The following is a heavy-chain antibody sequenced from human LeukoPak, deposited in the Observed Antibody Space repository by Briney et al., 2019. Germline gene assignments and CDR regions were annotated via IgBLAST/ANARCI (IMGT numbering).Heavy chain of an antibody. V-gene: IGHV1-8*01. CDR2: MNPNSGNT. CDR1: GYTFTSYD. CDR3: ARDMRAGYYYDSSGYLGNFDI. Sequence: GASVKVSCKASGYTFTSYDINWVRQATGQGLEWMGWMNPNSGNTGYAQKFQGRVTMTRNTSISTAYMVLSSLRSEDTAVYYCARDMRAGYYYDSSGYLGNFDIWGQGTMVTVSS. D-gene: IGHD3-22*01. J-gene: IGHJ3*02.